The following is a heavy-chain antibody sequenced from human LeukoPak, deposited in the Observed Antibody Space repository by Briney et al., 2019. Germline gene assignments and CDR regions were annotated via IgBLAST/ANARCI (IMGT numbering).Heavy chain of an antibody. CDR2: INPNSGGT. Sequence: ASVKVSCKASGYTFTSYYMHWVRQAPGQGLEWMGWINPNSGGTNYAQKFQGRVTMTRDTSISTAYMELSSLRSEDTAVYYCARGKGSGSYYFASYYYYMDVWGKGTTVTISS. CDR1: GYTFTSYY. CDR3: ARGKGSGSYYFASYYYYMDV. V-gene: IGHV1-2*02. J-gene: IGHJ6*03. D-gene: IGHD3-10*01.